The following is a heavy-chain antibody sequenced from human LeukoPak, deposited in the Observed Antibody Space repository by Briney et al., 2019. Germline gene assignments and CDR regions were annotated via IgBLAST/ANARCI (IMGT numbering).Heavy chain of an antibody. CDR3: ARGLLRRRYYGSGSMGDWFDP. V-gene: IGHV4-39*07. CDR1: GGSISSSSYY. CDR2: INHSGST. J-gene: IGHJ5*02. D-gene: IGHD3-10*01. Sequence: PSETLSLTCTVSGGSISSSSYYWGWIRQPPGKGLEWIGEINHSGSTNYNPSLKSRVTISVDTSKNQFSLKLSSVTAADTAVYYCARGLLRRRYYGSGSMGDWFDPWGQGTLVTVSS.